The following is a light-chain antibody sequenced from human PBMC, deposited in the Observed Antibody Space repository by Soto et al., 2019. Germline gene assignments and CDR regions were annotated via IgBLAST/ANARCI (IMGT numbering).Light chain of an antibody. Sequence: EIVLKHSPATLSLSPCERAALSGSASQSVSSYLAWYQQKPGQAPRLLIYDASNRATGIPARFSGSGSGTDFTLTITSLEPEDFAVYYCQQRSNWPPITFGQGTRLEI. V-gene: IGKV3-11*01. CDR1: QSVSSY. CDR2: DAS. J-gene: IGKJ5*01. CDR3: QQRSNWPPIT.